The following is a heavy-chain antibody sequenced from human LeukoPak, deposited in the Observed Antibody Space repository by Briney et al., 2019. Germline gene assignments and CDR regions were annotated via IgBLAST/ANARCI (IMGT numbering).Heavy chain of an antibody. CDR2: IDNDGSSA. CDR1: GFTFSSYW. CDR3: ARGRNLGYNWFDP. J-gene: IGHJ5*02. Sequence: GGSLRLSCAGSGFTFSSYWMHWVRQAPGKGLVWVSRIDNDGSSASYADSVKGRFTIFRDNAKNTLYLQMNSLRAEDTAVYYCARGRNLGYNWFDPWGQGTLVTVSS. D-gene: IGHD1-26*01. V-gene: IGHV3-74*01.